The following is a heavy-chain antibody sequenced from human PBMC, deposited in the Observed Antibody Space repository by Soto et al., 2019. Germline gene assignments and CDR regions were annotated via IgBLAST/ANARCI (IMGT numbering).Heavy chain of an antibody. CDR2: IYPGDSDT. D-gene: IGHD2-2*01. V-gene: IGHV5-51*01. CDR3: ARGQGYQFDY. CDR1: GYSFTTYW. J-gene: IGHJ4*02. Sequence: HGESLKISCQGSGYSFTTYWIGWVRQMPGKGLECLGIIYPGDSDTRYSPSFQGQVTISTDKSISTAHLQWSSLKASDTAIYYCARGQGYQFDYWGQGTLVTVSS.